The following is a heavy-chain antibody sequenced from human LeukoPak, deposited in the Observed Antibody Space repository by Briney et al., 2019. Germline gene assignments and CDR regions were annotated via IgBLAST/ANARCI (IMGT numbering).Heavy chain of an antibody. V-gene: IGHV3-11*06. CDR3: ARGAGELPIDY. Sequence: KPGGSLRLSCAASGFAFCHDYMSWFRQAPGKGPESVSYISFSSGDTNYGDSVRGRFTISRDNAKNSLYLQMNSLRVEDTAVYYCARGAGELPIDYWGQGTMVTVSS. CDR1: GFAFCHDY. D-gene: IGHD3-10*01. J-gene: IGHJ4*02. CDR2: ISFSSGDT.